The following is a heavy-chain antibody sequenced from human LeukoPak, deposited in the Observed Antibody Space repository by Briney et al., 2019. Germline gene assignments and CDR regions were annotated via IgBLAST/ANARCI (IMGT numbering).Heavy chain of an antibody. Sequence: GGSLRLSCAASGFTFSTYAMSWVRQAPGKGLEWVANINKDGGEKYYVDSVKGRFTISRDNAKNSLYLQMNSLRADDTAVYYCVKDSPPRYSGSPPAYWGQGTLVTVSS. CDR2: INKDGGEK. CDR3: VKDSPPRYSGSPPAY. D-gene: IGHD1-26*01. J-gene: IGHJ4*02. CDR1: GFTFSTYA. V-gene: IGHV3-7*03.